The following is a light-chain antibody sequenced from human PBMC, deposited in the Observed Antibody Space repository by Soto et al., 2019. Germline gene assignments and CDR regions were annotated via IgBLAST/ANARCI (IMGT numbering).Light chain of an antibody. CDR1: QGISNY. CDR3: QKYNSAPRT. CDR2: AAS. J-gene: IGKJ1*01. Sequence: DIQMTQSPSSLSASVGDRVTITCRASQGISNYLAWYQQKPRKVPKLLIYAASTLQSGVPSRFSGSGSGTDFTLTISSLQPEDVATYFCQKYNSAPRTFGQGTNVEIK. V-gene: IGKV1-27*01.